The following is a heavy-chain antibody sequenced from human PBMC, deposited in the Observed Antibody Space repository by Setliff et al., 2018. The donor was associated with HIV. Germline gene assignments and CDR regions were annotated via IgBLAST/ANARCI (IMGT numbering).Heavy chain of an antibody. CDR3: ARIIMPRGGAFDI. CDR2: IYTSGST. J-gene: IGHJ3*02. V-gene: IGHV4-61*02. Sequence: NPSETLSLTCTVSGGSISSGSYYWSWIRQPAGKGLQWSGRIYTSGSTNYNPSLKSRVTTSVDTSKKQFSLKLNSVTAADTAVYYCARIIMPRGGAFDIWGQGTMVTVSS. D-gene: IGHD3-10*01. CDR1: GGSISSGSYY.